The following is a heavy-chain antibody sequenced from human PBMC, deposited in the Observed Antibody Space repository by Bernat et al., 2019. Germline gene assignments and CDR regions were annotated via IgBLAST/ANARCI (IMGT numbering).Heavy chain of an antibody. D-gene: IGHD6-6*01. CDR1: GFTFSNAW. Sequence: EVQLVESGGGLVKPGGSLRLSCAASGFTFSNAWMSWVRQAPGKGLEWVGRIKSKTDGGTTDYAAPVKGRFTISRDDSKNTLYLQMNSLKTEDTAVYCCTTDGGVGEQLVLDYWGEGTLVTVSS. CDR2: IKSKTDGGTT. V-gene: IGHV3-15*01. J-gene: IGHJ4*02. CDR3: TTDGGVGEQLVLDY.